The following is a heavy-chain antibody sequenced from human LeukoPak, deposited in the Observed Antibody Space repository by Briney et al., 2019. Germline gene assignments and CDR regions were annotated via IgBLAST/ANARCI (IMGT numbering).Heavy chain of an antibody. J-gene: IGHJ4*02. CDR1: RGSLSFYY. V-gene: IGHV4-59*01. D-gene: IGHD3-22*01. CDR2: IYYNGST. Sequence: PSETLSLTCTVSRGSLSFYYWSWIRQPPGKGLEWIGYIYYNGSTNYNPSLKSRVTISVDKSSNQFSLKVTSVTAADTAVYYCARGPTSHYYDNSGFDYWGQGTLVTVSS. CDR3: ARGPTSHYYDNSGFDY.